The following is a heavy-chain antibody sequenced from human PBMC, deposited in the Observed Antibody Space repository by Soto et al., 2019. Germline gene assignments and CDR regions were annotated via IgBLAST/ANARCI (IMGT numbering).Heavy chain of an antibody. V-gene: IGHV1-18*01. CDR1: GYNFFDYG. CDR3: ARGRTVSSIGPLLV. D-gene: IGHD1-1*01. CDR2: VSPKSGNT. Sequence: QIQLVQSGAEVKKPGASVKVSCNASGYNFFDYGVSWVRQAPGQGLEWMGWVSPKSGNTDYARKVQGRVTMTTDISTSTAYMELRGLISDDTGVYYCARGRTVSSIGPLLVWGQGTLVSVSS. J-gene: IGHJ1*01.